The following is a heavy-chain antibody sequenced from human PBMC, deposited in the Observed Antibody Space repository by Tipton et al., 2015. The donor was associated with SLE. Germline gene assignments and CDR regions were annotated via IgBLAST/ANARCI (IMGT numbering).Heavy chain of an antibody. CDR3: STNKRLSSSWFDY. CDR1: GYTLTELS. V-gene: IGHV1-24*01. J-gene: IGHJ5*01. D-gene: IGHD6-13*01. CDR2: FAPEDGET. Sequence: VQLVQSGPEVKKPGASVKVSCKVSGYTLTELSMHWVRQAPGKGLEWMGGFAPEDGETIYAQKFQGRVTMTEDTSTDTAYMELSSLRSEDAAVYYCSTNKRLSSSWFDYWGQGTLVTVSS.